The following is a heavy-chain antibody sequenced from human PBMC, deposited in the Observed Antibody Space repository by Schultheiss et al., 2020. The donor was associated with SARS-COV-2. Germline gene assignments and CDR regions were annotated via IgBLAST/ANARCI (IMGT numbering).Heavy chain of an antibody. CDR2: IRSKAYGGTT. J-gene: IGHJ5*02. CDR3: TRSRYSSSWYIRWFDP. Sequence: GGSLRLSCAASGFTFSSYNMNWVRQAPGKGLEWVGFIRSKAYGGTTEYAASVKGRFTISRDDSKSIAYLQMNSLKTEDTAVYYCTRSRYSSSWYIRWFDPWGQGTLVTVSS. CDR1: GFTFSSYN. V-gene: IGHV3-49*04. D-gene: IGHD6-13*01.